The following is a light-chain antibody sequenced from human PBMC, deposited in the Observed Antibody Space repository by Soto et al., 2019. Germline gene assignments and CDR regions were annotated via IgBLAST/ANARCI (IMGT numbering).Light chain of an antibody. J-gene: IGLJ3*02. Sequence: QSVLTQPASVSGSPGQSIIISCTGTSSDVGSYNFVSWYQQHPGKAPKLMIYEVSKRPSGVSNRFSGSKSGNTASLTIFGLQPEDEADYYCCSYAGNSEVFGGGTKVTVL. CDR1: SSDVGSYNF. V-gene: IGLV2-23*02. CDR3: CSYAGNSEV. CDR2: EVS.